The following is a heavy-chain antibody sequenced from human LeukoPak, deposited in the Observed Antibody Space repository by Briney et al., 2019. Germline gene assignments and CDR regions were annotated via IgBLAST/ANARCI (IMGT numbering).Heavy chain of an antibody. D-gene: IGHD3-10*01. V-gene: IGHV3-21*06. Sequence: KSGGSLRLSCAASGFTFSSYSMNWVRQAPGKGLEWVSSITNSGNYIYFADSVKGRFTIARDNANNSLYLQMNSLRAEDTAVYYCARDHRSGSYPPSIWGQGTLVTVSS. CDR3: ARDHRSGSYPPSI. J-gene: IGHJ4*02. CDR2: ITNSGNYI. CDR1: GFTFSSYS.